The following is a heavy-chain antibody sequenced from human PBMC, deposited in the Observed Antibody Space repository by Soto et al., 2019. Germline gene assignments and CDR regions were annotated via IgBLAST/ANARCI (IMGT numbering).Heavy chain of an antibody. CDR1: GGSLSPYY. J-gene: IGHJ5*02. CDR2: IWFSGTT. V-gene: IGHV4-59*01. D-gene: IGHD1-20*01. CDR3: ARESSGNHNHNWFDP. Sequence: QVQLQESGPGLVKPSETLSLTCTVSGGSLSPYYWSWVRQPPGKGLEWIGFIWFSGTTTYNPSLRIRVTMSVDTSKNQLSLELNSVTAADTAVYYCARESSGNHNHNWFDPWGLGTLVTVSA.